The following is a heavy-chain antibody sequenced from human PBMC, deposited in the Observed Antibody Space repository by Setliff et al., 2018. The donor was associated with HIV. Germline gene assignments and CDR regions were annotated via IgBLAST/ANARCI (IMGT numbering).Heavy chain of an antibody. J-gene: IGHJ1*01. Sequence: ASVKVSCKASGYTFTNYYMQWVRQAPGQGLEWMGMINPREGTTSSTQKFQGRLTMTSETSTRKVHMELSGLTSDDTAVYYCARDQVSMVRAVRLVAWGQGSLVTVSS. V-gene: IGHV1-46*01. CDR3: ARDQVSMVRAVRLVA. D-gene: IGHD3-10*01. CDR1: GYTFTNYY. CDR2: INPREGTT.